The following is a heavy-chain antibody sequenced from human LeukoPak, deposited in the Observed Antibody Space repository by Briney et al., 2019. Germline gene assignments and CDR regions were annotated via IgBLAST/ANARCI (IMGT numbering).Heavy chain of an antibody. D-gene: IGHD3-16*01. CDR2: VSGSGGTT. CDR1: GFTFNSYS. J-gene: IGHJ4*02. CDR3: AKWLRCLYGQPKNYYLHY. V-gene: IGHV3-23*01. Sequence: GGSLRLPYAPSGFTFNSYSLTCVGQAPGKGLEWVSAVSGSGGTTYYADSVKGRFIISRGNSEKTLYLHMNSLRAEDTAIYYCAKWLRCLYGQPKNYYLHYWGQGTLVTVSS.